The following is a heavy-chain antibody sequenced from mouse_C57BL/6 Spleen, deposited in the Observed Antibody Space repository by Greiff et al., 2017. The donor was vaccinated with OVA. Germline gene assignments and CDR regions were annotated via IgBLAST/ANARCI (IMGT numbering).Heavy chain of an antibody. CDR1: GFTFSSYA. CDR3: AREGGLRRLAY. CDR2: ISDGGSYT. V-gene: IGHV5-4*01. D-gene: IGHD2-4*01. J-gene: IGHJ3*01. Sequence: EVMLVESGGGLVKPGGSLKLSCAASGFTFSSYAMSWVRQTPEKRLEWVATISDGGSYTYYPDNVKGRFTISRDNAKNNLYLQMSHLKSEDTAMYYGAREGGLRRLAYWGQGTLVTVSA.